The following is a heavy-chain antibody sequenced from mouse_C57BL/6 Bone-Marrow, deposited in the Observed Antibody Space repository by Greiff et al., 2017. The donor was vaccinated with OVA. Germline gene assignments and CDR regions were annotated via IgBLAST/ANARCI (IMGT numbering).Heavy chain of an antibody. V-gene: IGHV1-80*01. J-gene: IGHJ3*01. CDR3: APIYYYGSSYSWFAY. CDR2: IYPGDGDT. Sequence: VQLQQSGAELVKPGASVKISCKASGYAFSSYWMNWVKQRPGKGLEWIGQIYPGDGDTNYTGKFKGKATLTADKSSSTAYLQLSSVTSEDSAVYFCAPIYYYGSSYSWFAYWGQGTLVTVSA. D-gene: IGHD1-1*01. CDR1: GYAFSSYW.